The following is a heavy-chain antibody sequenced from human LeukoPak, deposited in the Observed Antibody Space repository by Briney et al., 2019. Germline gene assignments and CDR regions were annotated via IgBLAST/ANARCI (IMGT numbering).Heavy chain of an antibody. Sequence: GGSLRLSCAASGFTVSSNYMSWVRQAPGKGLEWVANIKQDGSEKYYVDSVKGRFTISRDNAKNSLYLQMNSLRAEDTAVYYCARDSSGYYGFDAFDIWGQGTMVTVSS. CDR2: IKQDGSEK. CDR1: GFTVSSNY. J-gene: IGHJ3*02. D-gene: IGHD3-22*01. V-gene: IGHV3-7*04. CDR3: ARDSSGYYGFDAFDI.